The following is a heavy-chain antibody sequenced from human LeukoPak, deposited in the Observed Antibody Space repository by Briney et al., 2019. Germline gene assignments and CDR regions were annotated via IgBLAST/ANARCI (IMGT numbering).Heavy chain of an antibody. Sequence: PSETLSLTCTVSGGSISSYYWSWIRQPPGKGLEWIGYIYYSGSTNYNPSLKSRVTISVDTSKNQFSLKLSSVTAADTAVYYCARDQSGYGSGSYLVYRAFDIWGQGTMVTVSS. D-gene: IGHD3-10*01. CDR2: IYYSGST. J-gene: IGHJ3*02. CDR1: GGSISSYY. V-gene: IGHV4-59*01. CDR3: ARDQSGYGSGSYLVYRAFDI.